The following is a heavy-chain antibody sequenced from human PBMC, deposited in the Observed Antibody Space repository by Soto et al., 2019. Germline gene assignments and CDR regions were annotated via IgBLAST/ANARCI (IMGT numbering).Heavy chain of an antibody. CDR1: GFTFGKFV. V-gene: IGHV3-23*01. CDR3: TKASSDRNHMEV. J-gene: IGHJ6*02. Sequence: EVQLLESGGGLIQPGGSLRLSCAASGFTFGKFVMRWVRQTPGKGLEWVSTITETGADTYYTDSVKGRFTISRDNSKNTLYLQMTTQRAEDTALYYCTKASSDRNHMEVWGPGTTVTVSS. CDR2: ITETGADT.